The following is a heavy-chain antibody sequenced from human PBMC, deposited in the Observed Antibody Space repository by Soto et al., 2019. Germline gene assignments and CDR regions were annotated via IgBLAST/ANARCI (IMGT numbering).Heavy chain of an antibody. D-gene: IGHD2-15*01. V-gene: IGHV4-59*01. J-gene: IGHJ6*02. CDR1: GGSISSYY. CDR2: IYYSGST. Sequence: PSETLSLTCTVSGGSISSYYWSWIRQPPGKGLEWIGYIYYSGSTNYNPSLKSRVTISVDTSKNQFSLKLSSVTAADTAVYYCARDSRVVVAAYSLLGMDVWGQGTTVTV. CDR3: ARDSRVVVAAYSLLGMDV.